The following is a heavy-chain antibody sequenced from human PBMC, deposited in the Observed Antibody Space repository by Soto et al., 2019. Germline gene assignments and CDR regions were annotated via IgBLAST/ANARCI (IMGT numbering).Heavy chain of an antibody. CDR2: ITHDGGYK. V-gene: IGHV3-30*03. CDR3: ARGGSFDY. J-gene: IGHJ4*02. D-gene: IGHD1-26*01. Sequence: QVQLVESGGGVVQPGRSLRLSCAASGFTFSTLGLHWVRQAPGKGLEWVAIITHDGGYKSYAESVKGRFTISRDNSKSSLYLQMDSLRAEDTAVYYCARGGSFDYWGQGTQVTVSP. CDR1: GFTFSTLG.